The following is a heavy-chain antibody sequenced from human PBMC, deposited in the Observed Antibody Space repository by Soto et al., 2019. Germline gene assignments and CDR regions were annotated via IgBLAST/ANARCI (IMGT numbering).Heavy chain of an antibody. V-gene: IGHV2-5*02. D-gene: IGHD3-10*01. CDR1: GFSLSTSGVG. CDR3: AHRLHRLGELLYCYCGMDV. CDR2: IYWDDDK. Sequence: QITLKESGPTLVKPTQTLTLTCSFSGFSLSTSGVGVGWIRQPPGKALEWLALIYWDDDKRYSPSLKSRLTMAKDTYNNQEFLKIPNMDPVDTATYYCAHRLHRLGELLYCYCGMDVWGQGTTVTVSS. J-gene: IGHJ6*02.